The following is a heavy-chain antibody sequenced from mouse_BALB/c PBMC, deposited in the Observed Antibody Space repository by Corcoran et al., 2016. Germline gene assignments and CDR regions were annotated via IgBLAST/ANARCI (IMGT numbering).Heavy chain of an antibody. V-gene: IGHV1-9*01. CDR1: GYTFSSYW. J-gene: IGHJ4*01. CDR3: ASYDYDGDYYARDY. Sequence: QVQLQQSGAELMKPGASVKISCKATGYTFSSYWIEWVKQRPGHGLEWIGEILPGSGSTNYNEKFKGKTTFTADTSSTTAYMQLSSLTSEDSAVYYCASYDYDGDYYARDYWGQGTSVTVSS. CDR2: ILPGSGST. D-gene: IGHD2-4*01.